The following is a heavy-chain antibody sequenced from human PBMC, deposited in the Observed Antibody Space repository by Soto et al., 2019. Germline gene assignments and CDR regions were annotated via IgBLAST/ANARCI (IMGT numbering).Heavy chain of an antibody. D-gene: IGHD1-26*01. CDR3: AKVSGSYYYGMDV. V-gene: IGHV4-4*02. Sequence: QVQLQESGPGLVKPSGSLSLTCAVSGGPISSSNWWSWVRQPPGKGLEWIGEIYHSGSTNYNPSLKSRVTISVDKSKNQYSLKLSSVTAADTAVYYCAKVSGSYYYGMDVWGQGTTVTVSS. J-gene: IGHJ6*02. CDR1: GGPISSSNW. CDR2: IYHSGST.